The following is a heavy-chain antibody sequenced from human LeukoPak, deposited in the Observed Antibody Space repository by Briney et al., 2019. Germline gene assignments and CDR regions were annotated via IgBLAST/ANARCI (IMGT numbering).Heavy chain of an antibody. CDR2: ISANGRNT. Sequence: GGSLRLSCAASGFTFSDYYMSWIRQAPGKGLEYVSAISANGRNTYYASSVKGRFTISRDNSKNTLYLQMGSLRAEDLAVYYCARVGLGSGFDYWGQGALVTVSS. D-gene: IGHD3-3*01. J-gene: IGHJ4*02. V-gene: IGHV3-64*01. CDR3: ARVGLGSGFDY. CDR1: GFTFSDYY.